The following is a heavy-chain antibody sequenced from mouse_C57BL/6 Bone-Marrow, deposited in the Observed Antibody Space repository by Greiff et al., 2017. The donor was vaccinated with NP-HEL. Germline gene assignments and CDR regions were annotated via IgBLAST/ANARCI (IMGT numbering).Heavy chain of an antibody. CDR2: IDPENGDT. J-gene: IGHJ2*01. V-gene: IGHV14-4*01. D-gene: IGHD1-1*01. CDR1: GFNFTDDY. CDR3: TRGGTTGVAFDY. Sequence: EVKLMESGAELVRPGASVKLSCTASGFNFTDDYMHWVKQSPEQGLEWIGWIDPENGDTEYASKFQGKATITADTSSNTAYLQLSSLTSEDTAVYYCTRGGTTGVAFDYWGQGTTLTVSA.